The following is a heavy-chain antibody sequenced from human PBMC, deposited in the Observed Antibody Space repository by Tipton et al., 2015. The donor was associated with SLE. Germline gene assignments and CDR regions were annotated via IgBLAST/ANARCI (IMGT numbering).Heavy chain of an antibody. CDR1: GGSISSYY. Sequence: TLSLTCTVSGGSISSYYWSWIRQPPGKGLEWIGYIYYSGSTNYNPSLKSRVTISVDTSKNQFSLKLSSVTAADTAVYYCARGYYYDSSGYSDDAFDIWGQGTMVTVSS. CDR3: ARGYYYDSSGYSDDAFDI. D-gene: IGHD3-22*01. J-gene: IGHJ3*02. CDR2: IYYSGST. V-gene: IGHV4-59*01.